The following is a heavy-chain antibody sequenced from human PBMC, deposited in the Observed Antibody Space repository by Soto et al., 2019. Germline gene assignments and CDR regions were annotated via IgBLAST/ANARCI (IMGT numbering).Heavy chain of an antibody. V-gene: IGHV3-23*01. Sequence: GGFLRLSCAASGFTFSSYAMSWVRQAPGKGLEWVSAISGSGGRTYYADSVKGRFTISRDNSKNTLYLQMNSLRAEDTAVYYCAKRIFNYDISTGYQRDYYYYGMDVWGQGTTVTVSS. J-gene: IGHJ6*02. CDR1: GFTFSSYA. CDR2: ISGSGGRT. CDR3: AKRIFNYDISTGYQRDYYYYGMDV. D-gene: IGHD3-9*01.